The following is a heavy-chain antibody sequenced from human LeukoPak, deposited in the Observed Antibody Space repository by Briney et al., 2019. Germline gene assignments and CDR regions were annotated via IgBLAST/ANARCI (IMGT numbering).Heavy chain of an antibody. J-gene: IGHJ4*02. CDR1: GFTFSDYY. Sequence: GGSPRLSCAASGFTFSDYYMSWIRQAPGKGLEWVSYISSSGSTIYYADSVKGRFTISRDNSKNTLYLQMNSLRAEDTAVYYCAKDRYYYDSSGYLDYWGQGTLVTVSS. D-gene: IGHD3-22*01. CDR3: AKDRYYYDSSGYLDY. CDR2: ISSSGSTI. V-gene: IGHV3-11*04.